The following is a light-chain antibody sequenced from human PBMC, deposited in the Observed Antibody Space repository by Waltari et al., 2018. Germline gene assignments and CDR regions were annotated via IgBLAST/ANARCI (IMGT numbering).Light chain of an antibody. Sequence: QSVLTQAPSVSAAPGQTVTISCSGTTPNIGNNYVSWYQQLPEAAPKIVIYEDNRRPSGIPDRFSGSKSGASATLGITGLQTGDEADYYCGSWDSSLGIGVLGGGTRLTVL. CDR3: GSWDSSLGIGV. CDR1: TPNIGNNY. V-gene: IGLV1-51*01. J-gene: IGLJ3*02. CDR2: EDN.